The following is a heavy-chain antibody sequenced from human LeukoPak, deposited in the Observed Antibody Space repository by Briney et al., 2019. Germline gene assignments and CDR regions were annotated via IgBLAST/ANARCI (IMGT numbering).Heavy chain of an antibody. V-gene: IGHV3-30*02. CDR1: GFTFSSYG. Sequence: PGGSLRLSCAASGFTFSSYGMHWVRQAPGKGLEGVAFIRYDGSNKYYADSVKGRFTISRDNSKNTLYLQMNSLRAEDTAVYYCAKDRVTMIVADYWGQGTLVTVSS. D-gene: IGHD3-22*01. J-gene: IGHJ4*02. CDR3: AKDRVTMIVADY. CDR2: IRYDGSNK.